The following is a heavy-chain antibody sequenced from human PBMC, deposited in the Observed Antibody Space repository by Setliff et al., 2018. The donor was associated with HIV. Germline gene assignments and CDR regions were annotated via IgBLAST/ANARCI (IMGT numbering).Heavy chain of an antibody. V-gene: IGHV1-69*13. D-gene: IGHD4-4*01. CDR3: AMSMTTYPVSRAFDI. Sequence: AASVKVSCKASGGTFSSYTISWVRQAPGQGLEWMGGIIPIFGTTNYAQKFQGRVTITADESTSTAYMELSSLRSEDTAVYYCAMSMTTYPVSRAFDIWGQGTMVSV. J-gene: IGHJ3*02. CDR2: IIPIFGTT. CDR1: GGTFSSYT.